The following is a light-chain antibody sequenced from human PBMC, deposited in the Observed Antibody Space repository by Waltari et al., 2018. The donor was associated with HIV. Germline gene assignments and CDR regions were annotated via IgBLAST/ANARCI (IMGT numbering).Light chain of an antibody. V-gene: IGLV1-44*01. J-gene: IGLJ1*01. CDR1: SANIGKCV. CDR2: GRD. Sequence: QSALTQPPSTSGTPGQRVTISCSGSSANIGKCVVNWFQQVPGTAPKLLVSGRDQRPSGVPDRFSGSKSGTSGSLAISGLQSEDEGDYDCAVWDDSVNGYVFGTGTKVTVL. CDR3: AVWDDSVNGYV.